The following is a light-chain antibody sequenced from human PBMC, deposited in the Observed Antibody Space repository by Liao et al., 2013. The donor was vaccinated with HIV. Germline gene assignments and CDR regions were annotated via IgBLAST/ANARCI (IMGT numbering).Light chain of an antibody. J-gene: IGLJ2*01. V-gene: IGLV3-1*01. CDR3: QAWDSSSVV. CDR1: KLGEQY. CDR2: EDT. Sequence: SYELTQPPSVSVSPGQTASVTCSGDKLGEQYVSWYQQRPGQSPVLVIYEDTKRPSGIPERFSGSNSGSTATLTISGTQAMDEADYYCQAWDSSSVVFGGGTKLTVL.